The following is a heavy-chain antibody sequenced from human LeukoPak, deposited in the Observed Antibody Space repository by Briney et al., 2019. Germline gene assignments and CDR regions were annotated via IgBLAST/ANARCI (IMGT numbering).Heavy chain of an antibody. Sequence: KTGESLKISCKGSGYSFSTYWIAWVRQMPGKGLEWMGIIYPGDSDTRYSPSFQGQVTISADKSINAAYLQWSSLKASDTAMYYCARRALTTDYFDFWAQGVLVTVSS. J-gene: IGHJ4*02. V-gene: IGHV5-51*01. CDR1: GYSFSTYW. CDR3: ARRALTTDYFDF. CDR2: IYPGDSDT. D-gene: IGHD4-11*01.